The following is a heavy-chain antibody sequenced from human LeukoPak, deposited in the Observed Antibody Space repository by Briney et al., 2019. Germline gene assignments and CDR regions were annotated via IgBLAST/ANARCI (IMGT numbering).Heavy chain of an antibody. CDR1: GFIFSGAW. CDR3: ARDNGYSYGYDY. CDR2: ISGSGGST. V-gene: IGHV3-11*01. J-gene: IGHJ4*02. Sequence: GGSLRLSCAGSGFIFSGAWMSWVRQAPGKGLEWVSAISGSGGSTYYADSVKGRFTISRDNAKNSLYLQMNSLRAEDTAVYYCARDNGYSYGYDYWGQGTLVTVSS. D-gene: IGHD5-18*01.